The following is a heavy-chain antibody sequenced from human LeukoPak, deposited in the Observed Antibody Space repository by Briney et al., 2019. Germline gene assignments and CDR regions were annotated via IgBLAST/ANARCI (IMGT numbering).Heavy chain of an antibody. CDR3: ARGPYGSGSYY. J-gene: IGHJ4*02. V-gene: IGHV4-30-4*01. CDR1: GGSISSGDYY. D-gene: IGHD3-10*01. Sequence: SQTLSLTCTVSGGSISSGDYYWSWIRQPPGKGLEWIGYIYYSGTTYYNPSLKSRVTISVDTSKDQFSLKLTSVTAADTAVYFCARGPYGSGSYYWGQGTLVTVSS. CDR2: IYYSGTT.